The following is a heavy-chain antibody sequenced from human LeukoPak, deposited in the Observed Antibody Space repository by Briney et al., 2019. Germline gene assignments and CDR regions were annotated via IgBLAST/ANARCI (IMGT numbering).Heavy chain of an antibody. D-gene: IGHD3-22*01. V-gene: IGHV3-30*19. CDR2: IWYDGSNK. CDR3: ARDHGYYDSSGYYGLDY. Sequence: GGSLRLSCAASGFTFSSYGMHWVRQAPGKGLEWVAVIWYDGSNKYYADSVKGRFTISRDNSKNTLYLQMNSLRAEDTAVYYCARDHGYYDSSGYYGLDYWAREPWSPSPQ. J-gene: IGHJ4*02. CDR1: GFTFSSYG.